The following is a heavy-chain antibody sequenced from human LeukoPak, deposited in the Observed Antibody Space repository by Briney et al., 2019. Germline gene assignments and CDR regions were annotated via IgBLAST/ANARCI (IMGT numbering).Heavy chain of an antibody. V-gene: IGHV3-23*01. CDR3: ATDPATVGITTRDF. Sequence: GGSLRLSCAASGFIFSNYVMNWVRQAPGKGLEWVSTISGRGGTTNYADFVKGRFTISRDNSKSTLYLQMNSLRAEDTAVYYCATDPATVGITTRDFWGQGTLVTVSS. CDR1: GFIFSNYV. CDR2: ISGRGGTT. J-gene: IGHJ4*02. D-gene: IGHD1-26*01.